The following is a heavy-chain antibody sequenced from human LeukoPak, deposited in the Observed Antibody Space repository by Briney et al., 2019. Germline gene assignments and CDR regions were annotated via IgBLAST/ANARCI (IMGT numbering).Heavy chain of an antibody. J-gene: IGHJ4*02. CDR3: ARELYYYDSSGYHNDN. Sequence: SETLSLTCAVYGGSFSGYYWSWIRQPPGKGLEWIGEINHSGSTNYNPSLKSRVTMSVDTSKNQFSLKLSSVTAADTAVYYCARELYYYDSSGYHNDNWGQGTMVTVSS. D-gene: IGHD3-22*01. V-gene: IGHV4-34*01. CDR2: INHSGST. CDR1: GGSFSGYY.